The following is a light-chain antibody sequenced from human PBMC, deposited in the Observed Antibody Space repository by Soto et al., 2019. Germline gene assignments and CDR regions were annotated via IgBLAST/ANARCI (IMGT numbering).Light chain of an antibody. CDR2: DAS. V-gene: IGKV3-11*01. CDR3: QQRSTWPYT. CDR1: QSDSSN. Sequence: EIVLTQSPATLSLSPGERASLSCRASQSDSSNLAWYQQKPGQAPRLLISDASNRATGIPARFTGSGSGTDFTLTISSLEPEDFAVYYCQQRSTWPYTFGQGTKLEIK. J-gene: IGKJ2*01.